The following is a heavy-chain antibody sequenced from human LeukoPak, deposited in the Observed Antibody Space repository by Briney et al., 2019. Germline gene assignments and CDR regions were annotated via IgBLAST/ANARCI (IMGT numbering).Heavy chain of an antibody. CDR2: IYYSGST. CDR3: ARNTQGAASYFDY. CDR1: GGSISSTSCY. V-gene: IGHV4-39*01. J-gene: IGHJ4*02. D-gene: IGHD1-26*01. Sequence: SETLSLTCTVSGGSISSTSCYWGWLRQPPGKGLEWIGIIYYSGSTYYNPPLKSRVTISVDTSKNQFSLKLSSVTAADTAVYYCARNTQGAASYFDYWGQGTLVTVSS.